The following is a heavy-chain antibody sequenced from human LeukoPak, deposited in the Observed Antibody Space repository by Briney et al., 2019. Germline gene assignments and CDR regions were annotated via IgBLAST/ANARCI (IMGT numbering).Heavy chain of an antibody. V-gene: IGHV4-59*04. CDR3: TVSTRGYAVLADY. D-gene: IGHD3-3*01. J-gene: IGHJ4*02. CDR1: GGSISSYY. Sequence: SETLSLTCTVSGGSISSYYWGWMRQPPGKGLEWIGNIFHSGSTHYSPSLKSRVAMSLQTSINQFSLNLFSVTAADTAMYYCTVSTRGYAVLADYWGQGTLVTVSS. CDR2: IFHSGST.